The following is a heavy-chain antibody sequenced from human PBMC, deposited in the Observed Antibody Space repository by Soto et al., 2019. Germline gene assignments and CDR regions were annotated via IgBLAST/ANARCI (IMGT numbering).Heavy chain of an antibody. D-gene: IGHD5-12*01. V-gene: IGHV4-4*02. CDR2: IYHSGST. Sequence: KTSETLSLTCAVYGGSISSNKWWSWVRQPPGKGLEWIGEIYHSGSTNYNPSLKSRVTISLDKSKNQFSLKLSSVTAADTAVYYCARGLSGYDNNWGQGTLVTVSS. J-gene: IGHJ4*02. CDR1: GGSISSNKW. CDR3: ARGLSGYDNN.